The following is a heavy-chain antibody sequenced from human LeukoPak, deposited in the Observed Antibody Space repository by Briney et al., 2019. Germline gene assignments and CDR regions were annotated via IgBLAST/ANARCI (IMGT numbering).Heavy chain of an antibody. CDR3: ARKWAADYSSSWAKGAFDI. J-gene: IGHJ3*02. CDR2: INRDGSEK. V-gene: IGHV3-7*01. D-gene: IGHD6-13*01. CDR1: GFIFSNFW. Sequence: GGSLRLSCVGSGFIFSNFWMGWARQGPGKGLQWVASINRDGSEKHPVDSVKGRFTISRDNAKNSLYLQMNSLRAEDTAVYYCARKWAADYSSSWAKGAFDIWGQGTMVTVSS.